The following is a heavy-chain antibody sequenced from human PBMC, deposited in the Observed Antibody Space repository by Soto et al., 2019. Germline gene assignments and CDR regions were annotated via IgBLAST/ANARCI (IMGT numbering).Heavy chain of an antibody. CDR3: AREASSWYPAGYLGNIDY. D-gene: IGHD6-13*01. CDR1: GFTFSSYS. J-gene: IGHJ4*02. Sequence: GGSLRLSCAASGFTFSSYSMNWVRQAPGKGLEWVSYISSSSSTIYYADSVKGRFTISRDNANNSLYLQMNSLRAKDTAVYYCAREASSWYPAGYLGNIDYWGQGTLVTVSS. CDR2: ISSSSSTI. V-gene: IGHV3-48*01.